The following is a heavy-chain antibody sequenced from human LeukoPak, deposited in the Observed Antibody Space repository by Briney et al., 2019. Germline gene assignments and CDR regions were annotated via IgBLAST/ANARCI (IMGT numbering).Heavy chain of an antibody. Sequence: GGSLRLSCAASGFTFSDYYMSWIRQAPGKGLEWVSYISSSGSTIYYADSVKGRFTISRDNAKNSLYLQMNSLRAEDTAVYYCARVGLQPLTSYYYMDVWGKGTTVTVSS. V-gene: IGHV3-11*01. D-gene: IGHD4-11*01. CDR1: GFTFSDYY. CDR2: ISSSGSTI. J-gene: IGHJ6*03. CDR3: ARVGLQPLTSYYYMDV.